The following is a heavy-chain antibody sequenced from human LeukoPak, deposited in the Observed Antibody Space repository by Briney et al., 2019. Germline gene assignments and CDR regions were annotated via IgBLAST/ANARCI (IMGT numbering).Heavy chain of an antibody. CDR2: ISYSGST. CDR1: GDSISNYH. V-gene: IGHV4-59*08. J-gene: IGHJ2*01. CDR3: ARNNWFFDL. Sequence: SETLSLTCTVSGDSISNYHWNWIRQPPGKGLEWIGYISYSGSTNFNPPLKSRLTISLDTSRTQFSLKLSSVTAADTAVYYCARNNWFFDLWGRGTLVTVSS.